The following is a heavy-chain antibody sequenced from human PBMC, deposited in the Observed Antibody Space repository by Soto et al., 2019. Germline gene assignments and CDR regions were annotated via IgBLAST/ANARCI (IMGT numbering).Heavy chain of an antibody. Sequence: LSLTCTVSGGSISSGGYYWSWIRQHPGKGLEWIGYIYYSGSTYYNPSLKSRVTISVDTSKNQFSLKLSSVTAADTAVYYCARDCSSTSCPDGPGMDVWGQGTTVTVSS. D-gene: IGHD2-2*01. CDR3: ARDCSSTSCPDGPGMDV. CDR2: IYYSGST. V-gene: IGHV4-31*03. J-gene: IGHJ6*02. CDR1: GGSISSGGYY.